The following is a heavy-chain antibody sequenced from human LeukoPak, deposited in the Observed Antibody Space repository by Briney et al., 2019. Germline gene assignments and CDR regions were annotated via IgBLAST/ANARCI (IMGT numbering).Heavy chain of an antibody. D-gene: IGHD3-16*02. CDR3: ARRGIMVTFGGVIDQYYFDS. J-gene: IGHJ4*02. V-gene: IGHV3-7*01. Sequence: GGSLRLSCAASGFTFSSYWMSWVRQAPGKGLEWVANIKQDGSEKYYVDSVKGRFTISRDNSKNSLYLQMNTLRAEDTADYYCARRGIMVTFGGVIDQYYFDSWGQGTLVTVSS. CDR2: IKQDGSEK. CDR1: GFTFSSYW.